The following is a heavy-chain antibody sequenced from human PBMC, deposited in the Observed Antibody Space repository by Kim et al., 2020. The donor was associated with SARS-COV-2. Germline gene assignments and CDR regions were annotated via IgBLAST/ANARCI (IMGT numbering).Heavy chain of an antibody. D-gene: IGHD6-19*01. CDR1: GGSISSYY. Sequence: SETLSLTCTVSGGSISSYYWSWIRQPPGKGLEWIGYIYYSGSTNYNPSLKSRVTISVDTSKNQFSLKLSSVTAADTAVYYCAREVFSSGWYWGGMDVWGQGTTVTVSS. J-gene: IGHJ6*02. CDR2: IYYSGST. CDR3: AREVFSSGWYWGGMDV. V-gene: IGHV4-59*13.